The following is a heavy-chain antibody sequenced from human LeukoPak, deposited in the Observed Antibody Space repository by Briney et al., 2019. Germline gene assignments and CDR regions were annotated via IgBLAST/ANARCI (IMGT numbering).Heavy chain of an antibody. V-gene: IGHV3-23*01. CDR3: AKGAYDYVEIAYFDY. D-gene: IGHD5-12*01. CDR2: IASSGAT. CDR1: GFTFSSYA. J-gene: IGHJ4*02. Sequence: GGSLRLSCAASGFTFSSYAMSWVRQAPGKGLEWVSLIASSGATFYADSVKGRFTISRDTSKNTLYLQMNSLRDEDTAVYYCAKGAYDYVEIAYFDYWGQGTLVTVSS.